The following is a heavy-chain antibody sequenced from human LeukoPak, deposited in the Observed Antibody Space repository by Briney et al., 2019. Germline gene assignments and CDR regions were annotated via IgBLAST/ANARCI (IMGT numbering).Heavy chain of an antibody. D-gene: IGHD6-13*01. CDR3: ASAEPRGIIWYPY. CDR1: GGSFSGYY. V-gene: IGHV4-34*01. Sequence: SETLSLTCAVYGGSFSGYYWSWIRQPPGKGLEWIGEINHSGSTNYNPSLKSRVTISVDTSKNQFSLKLSSVTAADTAVYHCASAEPRGIIWYPYWGQGTLVTVSS. J-gene: IGHJ4*02. CDR2: INHSGST.